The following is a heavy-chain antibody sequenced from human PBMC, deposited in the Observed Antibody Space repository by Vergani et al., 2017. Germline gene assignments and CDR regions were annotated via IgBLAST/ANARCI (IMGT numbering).Heavy chain of an antibody. CDR1: GLTFSSYG. CDR3: AKDRAKEMLFVLRFLEWSPGMDV. Sequence: QVQLVESGGGVVQPGRSLRLSCAASGLTFSSYGMHWVRQAPGKGLEWVAVISYDGSNKYYADSVKGRFTISRDNSKNTLYLQMNSLRAEDTAVYYCAKDRAKEMLFVLRFLEWSPGMDVWGKGTTVTVSS. J-gene: IGHJ6*04. D-gene: IGHD3-3*01. V-gene: IGHV3-30*18. CDR2: ISYDGSNK.